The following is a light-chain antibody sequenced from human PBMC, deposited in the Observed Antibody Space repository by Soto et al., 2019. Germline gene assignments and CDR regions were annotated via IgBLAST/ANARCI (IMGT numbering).Light chain of an antibody. CDR3: QQYNNWPRT. V-gene: IGKV3-15*01. J-gene: IGKJ1*01. CDR1: QSVGSN. Sequence: EIVLTQSPGTLSLSPGEGATLSCRASQSVGSNYLAWYQQKPGQAPRLLIYGASTRATGVPARFSGSGSGTEFTLTVSSLQSEDFAVYYCQQYNNWPRTFGQGTKVDIK. CDR2: GAS.